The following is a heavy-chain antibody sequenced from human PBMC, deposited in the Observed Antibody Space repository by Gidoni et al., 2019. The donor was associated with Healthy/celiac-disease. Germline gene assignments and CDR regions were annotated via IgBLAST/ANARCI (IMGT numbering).Heavy chain of an antibody. CDR3: AKGGIAVETSETPNWFDP. CDR2: ISYDGSNK. D-gene: IGHD6-19*01. Sequence: QVKLVEAGGGVVKPGRSLRLSCAASGFTFSSYGMHWVRQAPGKGLEWVAVISYDGSNKYYADSLKGRFTISRDNSKNTLYLQRNSLRAEDTAVYYCAKGGIAVETSETPNWFDPWGQGTLVTVSS. CDR1: GFTFSSYG. V-gene: IGHV3-30*18. J-gene: IGHJ5*02.